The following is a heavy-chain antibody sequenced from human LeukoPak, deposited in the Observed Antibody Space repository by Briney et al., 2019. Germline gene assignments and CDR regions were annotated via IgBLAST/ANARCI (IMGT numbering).Heavy chain of an antibody. CDR1: GFTFSSYA. Sequence: GGSLRLSCAASGFTFSSYAMHWARQAPGKGLEWVAVISYDGSNKYYADSVKGRFTISRDNSKNTLYLQMNSLRAEDTAVYYCARTWDIVVVPAAPFDYWGQGTLVTVSS. V-gene: IGHV3-30-3*01. CDR2: ISYDGSNK. D-gene: IGHD2-2*01. CDR3: ARTWDIVVVPAAPFDY. J-gene: IGHJ4*02.